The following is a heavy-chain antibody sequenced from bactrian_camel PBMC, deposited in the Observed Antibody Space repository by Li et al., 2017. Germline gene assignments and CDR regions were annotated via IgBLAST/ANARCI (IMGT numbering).Heavy chain of an antibody. D-gene: IGHD2*01. Sequence: VQLVESGGGSVQAGGSLKLSCTASGPTYYTNYMGWFRQAPGKEREGVAAVCTGGGNTEYADSVKGRFTISQDNTRNTVALQMTSLKPEDTGRYYCAPTPRPPPDARGRSSPTCEVPNCWGQGTQVTVS. CDR3: APTPRPPPDARGRSSPTCEVPNC. J-gene: IGHJ4*01. V-gene: IGHV3S40*01. CDR2: VCTGGGNT. CDR1: GPTYYTNY.